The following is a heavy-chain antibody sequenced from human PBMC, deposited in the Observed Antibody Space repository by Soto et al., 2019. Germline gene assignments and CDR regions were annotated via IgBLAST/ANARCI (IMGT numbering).Heavy chain of an antibody. CDR3: ARGTDSGSYYFDY. V-gene: IGHV3-48*02. CDR2: ISSSSSTI. CDR1: GVTFSSYS. Sequence: PXGSLRLSCAASGVTFSSYSMNWVRQAPGKGLEWVSYISSSSSTIYYADSVKGRFTISRDNAKNSLYLQMNSLRDEDTAVYYCARGTDSGSYYFDYWGQGTLVTVSS. J-gene: IGHJ4*02. D-gene: IGHD1-26*01.